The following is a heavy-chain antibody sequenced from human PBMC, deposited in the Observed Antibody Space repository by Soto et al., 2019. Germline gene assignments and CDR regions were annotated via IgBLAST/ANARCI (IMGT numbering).Heavy chain of an antibody. V-gene: IGHV1-69*01. CDR3: ARGETYLGV. D-gene: IGHD3-16*01. CDR1: RDTFNKYA. Sequence: QVHLVQSGAEVKKPGSSVKVSCKTSRDTFNKYAFNWVRRAPGQGLEWMGWIIPIFSSRNYAEKFQDRVTITADDSTSTAYMELRSLRFEDTAVYYCARGETYLGVWGQGTTVTVSS. CDR2: IIPIFSSR. J-gene: IGHJ6*02.